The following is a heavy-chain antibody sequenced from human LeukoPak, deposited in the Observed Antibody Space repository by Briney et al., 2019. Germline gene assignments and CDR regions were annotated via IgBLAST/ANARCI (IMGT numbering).Heavy chain of an antibody. CDR1: GFTVSSNY. CDR3: ARVGRGDTYGYVDY. J-gene: IGHJ4*02. V-gene: IGHV3-66*01. Sequence: PGGSLRLSYAASGFTVSSNYMSWVRQAPGKGLAWVSVLYSGGNTYYADSVKGRFTISRDNSKNMLFLQMNSLRAEDTAVYYCARVGRGDTYGYVDYWGQGTLVTVSS. CDR2: LYSGGNT. D-gene: IGHD5-18*01.